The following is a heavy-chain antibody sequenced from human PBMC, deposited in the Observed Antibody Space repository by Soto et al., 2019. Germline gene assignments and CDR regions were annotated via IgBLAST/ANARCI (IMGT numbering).Heavy chain of an antibody. D-gene: IGHD3-22*01. J-gene: IGHJ4*02. Sequence: GGSLRLSCAASGFTFDDYTMHWVRQAPGKGLEWVSLISWDGGSTYYTDSVKGRFTISRDNSKNSLYLQMNSLRTEDTALYYCAKADSSGYYDIDYWGQGTLVTVSS. CDR3: AKADSSGYYDIDY. V-gene: IGHV3-43*01. CDR1: GFTFDDYT. CDR2: ISWDGGST.